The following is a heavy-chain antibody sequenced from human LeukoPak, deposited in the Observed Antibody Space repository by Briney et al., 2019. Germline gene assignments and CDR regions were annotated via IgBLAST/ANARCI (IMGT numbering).Heavy chain of an antibody. D-gene: IGHD3-3*01. CDR1: GFIFSNYA. CDR2: ISGSGGST. V-gene: IGHV3-23*01. Sequence: GGSLRHSCAVSGFIFSNYAMNWVRQAPGKGLEWVSAISGSGGSTYYADSVKGRFTISRDNSKNTLYLQMNSLRAEDTALYYCARVVYDFWSAYDYWGQGTLVTVSS. J-gene: IGHJ4*02. CDR3: ARVVYDFWSAYDY.